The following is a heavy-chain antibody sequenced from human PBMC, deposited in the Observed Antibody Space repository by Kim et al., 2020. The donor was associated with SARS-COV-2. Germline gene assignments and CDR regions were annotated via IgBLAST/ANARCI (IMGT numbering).Heavy chain of an antibody. Sequence: GGSLRLSCAASGFTFSSYAMSWVRQAPGKGLEWVSAISGSGGSTYYADSVKGRFTISRDNSKNTLYLQMNSLRAEDTAVYYCAKVGPTVDYYDSIYSTFDYWGQGTLVTVSS. CDR2: ISGSGGST. D-gene: IGHD3-10*01. CDR3: AKVGPTVDYYDSIYSTFDY. CDR1: GFTFSSYA. J-gene: IGHJ4*02. V-gene: IGHV3-23*01.